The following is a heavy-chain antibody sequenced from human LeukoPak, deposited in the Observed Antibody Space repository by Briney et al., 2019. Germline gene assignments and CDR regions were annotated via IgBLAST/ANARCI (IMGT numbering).Heavy chain of an antibody. CDR3: AREYSSGWVDY. CDR1: GFTLSFYW. V-gene: IGHV3-7*01. J-gene: IGHJ4*02. Sequence: GGSLRLSCAASGFTLSFYWMSWVRQAPGKGLEWVANIKQDGSEKYYVDSVKGRFTISRDNAKNSLYLQMNSLRAEDTAVYYCAREYSSGWVDYWGQGTLVTVSS. D-gene: IGHD6-19*01. CDR2: IKQDGSEK.